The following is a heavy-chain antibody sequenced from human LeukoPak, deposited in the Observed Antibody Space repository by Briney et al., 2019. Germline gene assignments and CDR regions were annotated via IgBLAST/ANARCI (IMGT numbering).Heavy chain of an antibody. V-gene: IGHV3-30*18. CDR3: AKDNPLLDY. Sequence: PGGSLRLSCAASGFSFSTFGMHWVRQTPGKGLEWVSHISKDESNKYYADSVKGRFTISRDTSKNTLFLQMNSLRVEDTAVYYCAKDNPLLDYWGQGTLVTVSS. J-gene: IGHJ4*02. CDR1: GFSFSTFG. CDR2: ISKDESNK.